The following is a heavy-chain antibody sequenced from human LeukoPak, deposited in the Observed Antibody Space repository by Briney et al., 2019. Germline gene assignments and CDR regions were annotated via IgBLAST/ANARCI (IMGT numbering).Heavy chain of an antibody. Sequence: ASVKVSCKASGYTFTSYDINWVRQATGQGLEWMGWMNPNSGNTGYAQKIQGRVTMTRNTSISTAYMELSSLRSEDTAVYYCARGVVVPAAIFYYYYYMDVWGKGTTVTISS. D-gene: IGHD2-2*01. CDR3: ARGVVVPAAIFYYYYYMDV. J-gene: IGHJ6*03. CDR1: GYTFTSYD. CDR2: MNPNSGNT. V-gene: IGHV1-8*01.